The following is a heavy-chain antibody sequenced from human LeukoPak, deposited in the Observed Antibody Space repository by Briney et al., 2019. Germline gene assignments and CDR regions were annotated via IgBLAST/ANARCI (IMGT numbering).Heavy chain of an antibody. J-gene: IGHJ4*02. Sequence: GGSLRLSCAASGFTVTNYAMNWVRQAPGKGLEWVSSISTSSSYIYYADSVKGRFTISRDNAKNSLYLQMNSLRAEDTAVYYCATLDYWGRGTLVTVSS. CDR2: ISTSSSYI. CDR1: GFTVTNYA. V-gene: IGHV3-21*06. CDR3: ATLDY.